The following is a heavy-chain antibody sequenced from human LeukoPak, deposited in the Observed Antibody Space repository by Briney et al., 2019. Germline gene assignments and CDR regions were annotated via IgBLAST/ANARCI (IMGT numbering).Heavy chain of an antibody. CDR3: AKSHPAVTTTDWYFDL. D-gene: IGHD4-17*01. J-gene: IGHJ2*01. Sequence: PSETLSLTCGVSGDSFTSDYWSWIRQPPGKGLEWIGYISYTGSTKSNPALKSRVTISGDRSKNQFSLKMTSVTAADTAVYYCAKSHPAVTTTDWYFDLWGRGTLVTVSS. CDR1: GDSFTSDY. CDR2: ISYTGST. V-gene: IGHV4-59*01.